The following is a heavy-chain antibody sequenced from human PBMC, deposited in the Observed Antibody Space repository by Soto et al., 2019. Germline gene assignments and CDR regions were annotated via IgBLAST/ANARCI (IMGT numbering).Heavy chain of an antibody. CDR1: GGSISSSSYY. CDR3: ASRGDHYDYVWGSPTQQRVVDY. J-gene: IGHJ4*02. CDR2: IYYSGST. V-gene: IGHV4-39*01. D-gene: IGHD3-16*01. Sequence: QLQLQESGPGLVKPSETLSLTCTVSGGSISSSSYYWGWIRQPPGKGLEWIGSIYYSGSTYYNPSLKSRVTISVDTSKNQFSLKLSSVTAADTAVYYCASRGDHYDYVWGSPTQQRVVDYWGQGTLVTVSS.